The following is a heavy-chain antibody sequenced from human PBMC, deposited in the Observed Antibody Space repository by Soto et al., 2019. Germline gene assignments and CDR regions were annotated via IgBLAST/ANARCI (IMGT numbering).Heavy chain of an antibody. J-gene: IGHJ4*02. CDR2: IDYSGPA. CDR1: SGSSVVSGGC. Sequence: SVMLSLTWSVASGSSVVSGGCWGWVRQPTGKGLEWIGNIDYSGPAYFNPSLGTRVTFPVDTSKNQFSLTLYSVTAADTAVYYCTRTTGRHPDFWGQRILVLVSS. V-gene: IGHV4-39*01. CDR3: TRTTGRHPDF. D-gene: IGHD4-4*01.